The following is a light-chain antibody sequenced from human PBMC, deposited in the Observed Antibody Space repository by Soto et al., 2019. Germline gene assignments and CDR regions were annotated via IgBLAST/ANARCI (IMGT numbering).Light chain of an antibody. Sequence: EMVLTQSPATLSLSPGERATLSCRASQSVRSSLAWYQQQPGQAPRLLIYGASTRASDTPARFSGSGSGTEFTLTISSLQSEDFAVYYCHQRQSWPRTFGQGTKVDIK. J-gene: IGKJ1*01. CDR3: HQRQSWPRT. V-gene: IGKV3-11*01. CDR1: QSVRSS. CDR2: GAS.